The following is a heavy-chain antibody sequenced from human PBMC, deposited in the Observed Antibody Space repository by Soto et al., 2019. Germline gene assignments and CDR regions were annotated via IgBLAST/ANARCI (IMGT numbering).Heavy chain of an antibody. V-gene: IGHV5-10-1*01. CDR3: ASIAAADTYYYYGMDV. Sequence: GESLKISCKGSGYSFTSYWISWVRQMPGKGLEWMGRIDPSDSYTNYSPSFQGHVTISADKSISTAYLQWSSLKASDTAMYYCASIAAADTYYYYGMDVWGQGTTVTVSS. CDR2: IDPSDSYT. J-gene: IGHJ6*02. D-gene: IGHD6-13*01. CDR1: GYSFTSYW.